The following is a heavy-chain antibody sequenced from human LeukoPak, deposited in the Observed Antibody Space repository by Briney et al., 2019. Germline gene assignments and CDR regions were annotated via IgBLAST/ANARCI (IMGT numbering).Heavy chain of an antibody. V-gene: IGHV4-59*12. CDR1: GGSISSYY. J-gene: IGHJ4*02. CDR2: IYYSGST. Sequence: SETLSLTCTVSGGSISSYYWSWIRQPPGKGLEWIGYIYYSGSTNYNPSLKSRVTISVDTSKNQFSLKLSSVTAADTAVYYCARARDGDSYYFDYWGQGTLVTVSS. CDR3: ARARDGDSYYFDY. D-gene: IGHD4-17*01.